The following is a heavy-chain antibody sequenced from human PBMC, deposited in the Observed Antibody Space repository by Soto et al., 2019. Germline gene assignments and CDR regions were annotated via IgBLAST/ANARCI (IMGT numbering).Heavy chain of an antibody. V-gene: IGHV3-74*01. Sequence: PGGSLRLSCAASGFTFSSYWMHWVRQAPGKGLVWVSRINSDGSSTSYADSVKGRFTISRDNTKNTLYLQMNSLRAEDTAVYYCARDRWFHYSSGWYDYYYGMDVWGQGTTVTVSS. CDR3: ARDRWFHYSSGWYDYYYGMDV. CDR1: GFTFSSYW. D-gene: IGHD6-19*01. J-gene: IGHJ6*02. CDR2: INSDGSST.